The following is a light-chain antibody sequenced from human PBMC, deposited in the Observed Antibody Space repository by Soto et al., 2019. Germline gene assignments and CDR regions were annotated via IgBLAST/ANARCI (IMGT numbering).Light chain of an antibody. J-gene: IGKJ4*01. CDR2: GAS. CDR3: QHYGISLT. Sequence: EIVLTQSPGTLSLSPGERATVSCRASQSITNNYLAWYQQKLGQAPRLLIFGASSRATGIPDRFSGSGSGTDFTLTISRLEPEDFAVYYCQHYGISLTFGGGTKVDIK. CDR1: QSITNNY. V-gene: IGKV3-20*01.